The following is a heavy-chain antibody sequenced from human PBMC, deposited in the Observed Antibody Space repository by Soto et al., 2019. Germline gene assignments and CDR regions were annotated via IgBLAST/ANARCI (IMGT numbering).Heavy chain of an antibody. V-gene: IGHV1-3*01. CDR3: VRGIETVQLDP. J-gene: IGHJ5*02. Sequence: QVQLVQSGAEVKKPGASVKISCKASGYTFTRYTMNWVRQAPGQRLEWMGWINPDNGNTKSSQKFQDRVIITRDTSASTASMDLSSLRSEDTAVYFCVRGIETVQLDPWGQGTLVTVSS. CDR1: GYTFTRYT. CDR2: INPDNGNT. D-gene: IGHD2-15*01.